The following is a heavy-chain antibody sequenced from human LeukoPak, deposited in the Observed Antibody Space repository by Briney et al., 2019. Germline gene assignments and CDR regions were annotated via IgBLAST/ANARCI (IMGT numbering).Heavy chain of an antibody. D-gene: IGHD2-21*02. CDR1: GFTFNTYY. Sequence: GGSLRLSCVASGFTFNTYYMHWVRHAPGERLVWVSFINADGTITKYADYVKGRFTISRDNAKSTVYLQMNGLRVEDTAMYYCVRLAVTDTNYWGQGSLVTVSS. J-gene: IGHJ4*02. V-gene: IGHV3-74*01. CDR2: INADGTIT. CDR3: VRLAVTDTNY.